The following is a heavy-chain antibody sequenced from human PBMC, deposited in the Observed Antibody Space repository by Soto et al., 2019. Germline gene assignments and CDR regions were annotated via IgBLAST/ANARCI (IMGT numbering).Heavy chain of an antibody. CDR1: GFSFSGYS. V-gene: IGHV3-48*01. CDR2: IDNYGERK. D-gene: IGHD3-16*01. J-gene: IGHJ4*02. CDR3: GQDGWVH. Sequence: EVQLVESGGDLVQPGGSLRLSCVVSGFSFSGYSMDCVRQAAGKGLECISFIDNYGERKLYADSVLGRFTVSRDNAKNALYLQMNGLRVKDTGIYYCGQDGWVHWGQGTLVTVSS.